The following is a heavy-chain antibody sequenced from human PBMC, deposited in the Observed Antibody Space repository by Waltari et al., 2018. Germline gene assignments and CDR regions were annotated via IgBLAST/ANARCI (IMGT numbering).Heavy chain of an antibody. J-gene: IGHJ5*02. CDR2: INAGNGNT. CDR1: GYTFTSYA. V-gene: IGHV1-3*01. D-gene: IGHD5-18*01. Sequence: QVQLVQSGAEVKKPGASVKVSCKASGYTFTSYAMHWVRQAPGQRLEWMGWINAGNGNTKYSQKFHGRGTITMDTSASTAYMELSSLRSEDTAVYYCARGQDLKLSRRGCFDPWGQGTLVTVSS. CDR3: ARGQDLKLSRRGCFDP.